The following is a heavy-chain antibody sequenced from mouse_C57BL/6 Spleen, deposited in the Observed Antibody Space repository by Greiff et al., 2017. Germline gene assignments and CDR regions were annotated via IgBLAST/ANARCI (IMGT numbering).Heavy chain of an antibody. J-gene: IGHJ3*01. V-gene: IGHV5-17*01. Sequence: EVKLQESGGGLVKPGGSLKLSCAASGFTFSDYGMHWVRQAPEKGLEWVAYISSGSSTIYYADTVKGRFTISRDNAKNTLFLQMTSLRSEDTAMYYCARGYYYGSSPAWFAYWGQGTLVTVSA. D-gene: IGHD1-1*01. CDR2: ISSGSSTI. CDR3: ARGYYYGSSPAWFAY. CDR1: GFTFSDYG.